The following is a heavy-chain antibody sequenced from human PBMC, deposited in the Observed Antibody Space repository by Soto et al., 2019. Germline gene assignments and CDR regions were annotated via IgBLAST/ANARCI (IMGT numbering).Heavy chain of an antibody. Sequence: QVQLVQSGAEVKKPGSSVKVSCKASGGTFSSYTICWVRQAPGQGLEWMGRIIPILGIVNYAQKFQGRVTINADISTSTAYMDLSSLRSEDTAVYYCARVLSRGYSYGYGMDVWGQGTTVTVSS. CDR1: GGTFSSYT. J-gene: IGHJ6*02. CDR2: IIPILGIV. D-gene: IGHD5-18*01. V-gene: IGHV1-69*02. CDR3: ARVLSRGYSYGYGMDV.